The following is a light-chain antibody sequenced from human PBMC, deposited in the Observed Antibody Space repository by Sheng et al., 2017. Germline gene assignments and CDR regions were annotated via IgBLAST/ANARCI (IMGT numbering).Light chain of an antibody. V-gene: IGKV3-15*01. J-gene: IGKJ1*01. CDR1: QSVSNN. CDR2: GVA. CDR3: QQYSYWPPWT. Sequence: EIVMTRSPATLSVSPGERATLSCRASQSVSNNLAWYQQKPGQAPRLLIYGVATRATGIPARFSGSGSGTEFTLTISSLQSEDFAVYYCQQYSYWPPWTFGQGTKVEIK.